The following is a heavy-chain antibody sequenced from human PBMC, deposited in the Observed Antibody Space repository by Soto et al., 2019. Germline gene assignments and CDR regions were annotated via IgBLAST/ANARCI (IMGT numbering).Heavy chain of an antibody. CDR2: IKQDGSEK. CDR1: GFTFSSYW. CDR3: ARGGGGRAAASPYYYYGMDV. V-gene: IGHV3-7*03. J-gene: IGHJ6*02. Sequence: GGSLRLSCAASGFTFSSYWMSWVRQAPGKGLEWVANIKQDGSEKYYVDSVKGRFTISRDNAKNSLYLQMNSLRAEDTAVYYCARGGGGRAAASPYYYYGMDVWGQGTTVTVSS. D-gene: IGHD6-13*01.